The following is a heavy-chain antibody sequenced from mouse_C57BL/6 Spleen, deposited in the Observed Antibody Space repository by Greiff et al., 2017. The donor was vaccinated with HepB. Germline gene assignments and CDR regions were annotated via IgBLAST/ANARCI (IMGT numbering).Heavy chain of an antibody. Sequence: VQVVESGAELARPGASVKLSCKASGYTFTSYGISWVKQRTGQGLEWIGEIYPRSGNTYYNEKFKGKATLTADKSSSTAYMELRSLTSEDSAFYFFDGMDYAGGGYYAMDSWGQETSVTVSS. V-gene: IGHV1-81*01. CDR3: DGMDYAGGGYYAMDS. CDR2: IYPRSGNT. CDR1: GYTFTSYG. J-gene: IGHJ4*01. D-gene: IGHD2-4*01.